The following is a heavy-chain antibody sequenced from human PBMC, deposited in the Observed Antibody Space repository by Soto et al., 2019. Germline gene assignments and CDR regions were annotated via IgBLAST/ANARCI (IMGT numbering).Heavy chain of an antibody. CDR3: ARDGDISPLWFDY. D-gene: IGHD3-9*01. Sequence: ASVKVSCKASGYTFTSYGNTWVRPAPGQRLEWMGWISAYNGNINYAQKFQGRVTMTTDTSTSTAYMELRSLRSDDTAVYYCARDGDISPLWFDYWGQGTLVTVSS. J-gene: IGHJ4*02. V-gene: IGHV1-18*01. CDR1: GYTFTSYG. CDR2: ISAYNGNI.